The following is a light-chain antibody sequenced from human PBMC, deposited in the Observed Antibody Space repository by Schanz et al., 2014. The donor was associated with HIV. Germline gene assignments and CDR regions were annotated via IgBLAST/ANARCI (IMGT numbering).Light chain of an antibody. CDR2: DVS. V-gene: IGLV2-14*01. J-gene: IGLJ1*01. CDR3: SSYTSSSTLYV. Sequence: QSALTQPPSASGSPGQSVNISCTGTSSDVGGYNHVSWYQQHPGKAPKLMIYDVSNRPSGVSNRFSGSKSGNTASLTISGLQAEDEADYYCSSYTSSSTLYVFGTGTKLTVL. CDR1: SSDVGGYNH.